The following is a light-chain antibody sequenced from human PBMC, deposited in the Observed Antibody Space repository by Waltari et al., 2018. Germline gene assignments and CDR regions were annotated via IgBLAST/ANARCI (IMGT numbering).Light chain of an antibody. CDR3: QQYYKWPLT. J-gene: IGKJ4*01. Sequence: EIVLTQSPATLSVSPGERATLPCRASQSVNTYLPWYQQKPGQAPRILISGAFSRATGISARFSGSGSGTDFTLTISSLEFADSAVYYCQQYYKWPLTFGGGTKMEIK. CDR1: QSVNTY. V-gene: IGKV3-15*01. CDR2: GAF.